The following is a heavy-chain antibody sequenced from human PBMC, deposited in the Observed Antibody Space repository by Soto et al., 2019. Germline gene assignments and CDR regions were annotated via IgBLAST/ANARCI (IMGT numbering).Heavy chain of an antibody. CDR1: GGSISSYY. V-gene: IGHV4-59*01. CDR2: IYYSGST. CDR3: ARDDGYCSSTSCYGNWFDP. Sequence: PSETLSLTCTVSGGSISSYYWSWIRQPPGKXLEWIGYIYYSGSTNYYPSLTSRVTISVDTSKNPFSLKLSSVTAADTAVYYCARDDGYCSSTSCYGNWFDPWGKGTLVTVSS. J-gene: IGHJ5*02. D-gene: IGHD2-2*03.